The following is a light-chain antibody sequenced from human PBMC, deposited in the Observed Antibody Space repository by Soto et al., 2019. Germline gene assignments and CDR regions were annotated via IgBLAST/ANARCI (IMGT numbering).Light chain of an antibody. J-gene: IGLJ1*01. CDR1: KLGDKY. Sequence: SYELTQPPSVSVFPGQTASITCSGDKLGDKYVCWYHQKPGQSPVLVIYQDSKRPSGIPERFSGSNSGNTATLTISGTQPMDEADYYCQAWDRSTGVFGNGTKVTVL. CDR3: QAWDRSTGV. V-gene: IGLV3-1*01. CDR2: QDS.